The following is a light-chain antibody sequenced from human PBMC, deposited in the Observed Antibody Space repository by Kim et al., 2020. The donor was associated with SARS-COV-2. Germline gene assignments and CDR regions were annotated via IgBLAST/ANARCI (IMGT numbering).Light chain of an antibody. CDR3: QQYTTSPT. CDR2: GNS. V-gene: IGKV3-20*01. Sequence: LSPVETAALFGRDSQLVSYNFVAWYQQKPGQAPRLLMFGNSNRPTGIPDRFSGSGSGTEFALTISRLEPEDFAVYYCQQYTTSPTFGQGTKVEIK. CDR1: QLVSYNF. J-gene: IGKJ1*01.